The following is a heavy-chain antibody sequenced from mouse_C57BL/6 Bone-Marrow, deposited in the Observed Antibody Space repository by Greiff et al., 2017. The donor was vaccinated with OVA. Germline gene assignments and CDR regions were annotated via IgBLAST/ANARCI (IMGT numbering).Heavy chain of an antibody. CDR3: ASMRLGHYAMDY. V-gene: IGHV1-7*01. J-gene: IGHJ4*01. D-gene: IGHD4-1*01. CDR1: GYTFTSYW. CDR2: INPSSGYT. Sequence: QVQLQQSGAELAKPGASVKLSCKASGYTFTSYWMHWVKQRPGQGLEWIGYINPSSGYTKYNQKVKEKATLTADKSSSAAYMQLMSLTYEYSAVYYCASMRLGHYAMDYWGQGTSVTVSS.